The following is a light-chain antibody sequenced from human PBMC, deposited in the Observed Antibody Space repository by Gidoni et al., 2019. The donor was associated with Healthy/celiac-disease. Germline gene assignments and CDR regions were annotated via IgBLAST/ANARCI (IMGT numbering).Light chain of an antibody. CDR2: DVS. J-gene: IGLJ3*02. CDR1: SSDVGGYND. CDR3: CSYAGSYGV. Sequence: QSALTQPRSVSGSPGQSVTIACTGTSSDVGGYNDVSWYQQHPGKAPKPMIYDVSKRPSGVPDRFSGSKSGNTASLTISGLQAEDEADYYCCSYAGSYGVFGGGTKLTVL. V-gene: IGLV2-11*01.